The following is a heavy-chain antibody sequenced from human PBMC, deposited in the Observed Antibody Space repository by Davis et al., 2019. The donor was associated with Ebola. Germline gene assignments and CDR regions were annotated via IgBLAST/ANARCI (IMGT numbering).Heavy chain of an antibody. CDR2: INPHNGNT. V-gene: IGHV1-18*04. J-gene: IGHJ4*02. Sequence: ASVKVSCKASGYTFTNYGITWVRQAPGQGLEWMGWINPHNGNTNYAQNVQGRVTMTTDTSTTTAYMEVGSLRSDDAAVYYCARAQFPTTSDHWGQGTLVTVPS. D-gene: IGHD1-1*01. CDR1: GYTFTNYG. CDR3: ARAQFPTTSDH.